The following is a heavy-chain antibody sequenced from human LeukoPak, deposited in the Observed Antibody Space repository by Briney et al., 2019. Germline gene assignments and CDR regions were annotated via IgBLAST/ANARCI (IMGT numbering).Heavy chain of an antibody. CDR3: ASLRRGGSYYSSFCYYMDV. Sequence: SETLSLTCGVYGASFSAYFWNWVRQSPGKGLEWIGEIKHGGGTNYNPSLMGRVTISVDTSKNQFSLMLTSVTAADTAVYYCASLRRGGSYYSSFCYYMDVWGKGTTVTISS. D-gene: IGHD1-26*01. J-gene: IGHJ6*03. CDR2: IKHGGGT. V-gene: IGHV4-34*01. CDR1: GASFSAYF.